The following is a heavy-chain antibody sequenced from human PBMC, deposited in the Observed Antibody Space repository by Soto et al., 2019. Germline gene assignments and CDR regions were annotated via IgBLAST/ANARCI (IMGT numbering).Heavy chain of an antibody. J-gene: IGHJ6*02. CDR1: CYTFTSYG. Sequence: GASVKVFSKASCYTFTSYGISWVRQTPGHGPEWMGWISAYNGYTNYAHKLQGRVTMTTDTSARTAYMELRSLRSDDTAVYYCARGAGGSSWPFNGMDVWGQGTTVTVSS. CDR2: ISAYNGYT. CDR3: ARGAGGSSWPFNGMDV. D-gene: IGHD6-13*01. V-gene: IGHV1-18*04.